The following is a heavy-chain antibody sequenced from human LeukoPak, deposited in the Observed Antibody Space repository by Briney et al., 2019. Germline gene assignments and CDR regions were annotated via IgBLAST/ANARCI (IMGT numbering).Heavy chain of an antibody. D-gene: IGHD1-26*01. CDR3: AKDSKIVGATFRSYHYMDV. J-gene: IGHJ6*03. CDR2: TSSSDAGT. V-gene: IGHV3-23*01. CDR1: GFTLSSYA. Sequence: GGSLRLSCAASGFTLSSYAMSWVRQAPGKGLEWVSATSSSDAGTYYAESVRGRFTISRDNSKNTLFLQMNSLRAEDAAVYYCAKDSKIVGATFRSYHYMDVWGKGTAVTVSS.